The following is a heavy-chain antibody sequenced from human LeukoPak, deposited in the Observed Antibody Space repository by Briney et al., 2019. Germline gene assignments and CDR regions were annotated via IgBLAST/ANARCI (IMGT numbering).Heavy chain of an antibody. J-gene: IGHJ4*02. CDR2: ISSSSYI. CDR1: GFTFSSYS. D-gene: IGHD6-13*01. CDR3: ARGIAAAGTGNDY. Sequence: GGSLRLSCAASGFTFSSYSMNWVRQAPGKGLEWVSSISSSSYIYYADSVKGRFTISRDNAKNSLYLQMNSLRAEDTAVYYCARGIAAAGTGNDYWGQGTLVTVSS. V-gene: IGHV3-21*01.